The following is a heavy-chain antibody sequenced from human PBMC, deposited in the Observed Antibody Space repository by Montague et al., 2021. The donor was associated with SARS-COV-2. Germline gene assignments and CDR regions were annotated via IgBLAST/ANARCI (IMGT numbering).Heavy chain of an antibody. D-gene: IGHD3-3*01. V-gene: IGHV1-8*01. CDR1: GYTFTNYD. J-gene: IGHJ6*03. Sequence: SVKVSCKASGYTFTNYDINWVRQATGQGLEWMGWMNPNSGNTGYAQKFQGRVTMTRHTSISTAYMELSSLRSEDTAVYYCARGDRSTYYDFWNGFNYYYYMDVGGKGTTVTVSS. CDR3: ARGDRSTYYDFWNGFNYYYYMDV. CDR2: MNPNSGNT.